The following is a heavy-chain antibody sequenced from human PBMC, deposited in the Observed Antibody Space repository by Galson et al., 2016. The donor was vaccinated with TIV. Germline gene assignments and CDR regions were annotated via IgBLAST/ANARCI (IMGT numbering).Heavy chain of an antibody. V-gene: IGHV3-66*03. Sequence: SLRLSCAASGLPVTENYMTWVRQAPGKGLEWVALIYSNGNTIYADSVKGRFTISRDNSENMVYLQMNSLRTEDTAVYFCARERRLCGNECYLKYYYGMDVWGQGTTVTVSS. CDR1: GLPVTENY. D-gene: IGHD2-21*01. J-gene: IGHJ6*02. CDR3: ARERRLCGNECYLKYYYGMDV. CDR2: IYSNGNT.